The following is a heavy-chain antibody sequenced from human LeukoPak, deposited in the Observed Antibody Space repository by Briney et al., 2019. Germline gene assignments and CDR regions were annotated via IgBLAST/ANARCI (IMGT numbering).Heavy chain of an antibody. Sequence: GGSLRLSCAASGFTFSSRWMHWVRQAPGKGLVWVSVIYSGGSTYYADSVKGRFTISRDNSKNTLYLQMNSLRAEDTAVYYCARARIAAAGTDYWGQGTLVTVSS. J-gene: IGHJ4*02. D-gene: IGHD6-13*01. CDR3: ARARIAAAGTDY. CDR1: GFTFSSRW. V-gene: IGHV3-53*01. CDR2: IYSGGST.